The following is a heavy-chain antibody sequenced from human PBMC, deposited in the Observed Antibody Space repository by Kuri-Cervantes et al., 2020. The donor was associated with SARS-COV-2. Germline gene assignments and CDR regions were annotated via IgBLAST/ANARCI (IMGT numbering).Heavy chain of an antibody. Sequence: ESLKISCAVYGGSFSGYYWSWIRQPPGKGLEWIGEINHSGSTNYHPSLKSRVTISVDTSKNQFSLKLSSVTAADTAVYYCARATYYYDSSGYYSDYWGQGTLVTVSS. CDR2: INHSGST. CDR1: GGSFSGYY. V-gene: IGHV4-34*01. D-gene: IGHD3-22*01. J-gene: IGHJ4*02. CDR3: ARATYYYDSSGYYSDY.